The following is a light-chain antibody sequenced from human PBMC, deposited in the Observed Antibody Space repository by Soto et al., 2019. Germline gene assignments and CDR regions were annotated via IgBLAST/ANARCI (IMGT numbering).Light chain of an antibody. CDR2: DVN. Sequence: QSALTQPASVSGSPGQSITISCTGTSSDVGGYNFVSWYQQHPGKAPKLIIYDVNNQPSGVSDRFSGSKSGNTASLTISGLQAEDEADYSCSSYTSSTTRVVFGGGTKLTVL. V-gene: IGLV2-14*01. J-gene: IGLJ2*01. CDR3: SSYTSSTTRVV. CDR1: SSDVGGYNF.